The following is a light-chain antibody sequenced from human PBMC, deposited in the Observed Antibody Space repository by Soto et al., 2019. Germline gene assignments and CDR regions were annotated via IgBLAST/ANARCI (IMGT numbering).Light chain of an antibody. V-gene: IGKV3-20*01. J-gene: IGKJ2*03. Sequence: NELKSALDTNTLALCERGTLYYKANQRVSRRRLAWYRQKPRQAPRLLIYGASNRATGIPDRFTGSGSGTDFTLTIGRLEPVEFAVYCCQVYVISHVYSFGEGTKVDIK. CDR2: GAS. CDR1: QRVSRRR. CDR3: QVYVISHVYS.